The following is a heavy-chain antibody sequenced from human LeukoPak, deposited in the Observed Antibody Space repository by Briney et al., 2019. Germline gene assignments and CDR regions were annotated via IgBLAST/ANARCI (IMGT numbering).Heavy chain of an antibody. CDR3: ARSEVGLTAFDI. V-gene: IGHV4-30-2*01. CDR1: GGSISSGGYS. Sequence: PSETLSLTCTVSGGSISSGGYSWSWIRQPPGKGLEWIGYIYHSGSTYYNPSLKSRVTISVDRSKNQFSLKLSSVTAADTAVYYCARSEVGLTAFDIWGQGTMVTVSS. CDR2: IYHSGST. D-gene: IGHD1-26*01. J-gene: IGHJ3*02.